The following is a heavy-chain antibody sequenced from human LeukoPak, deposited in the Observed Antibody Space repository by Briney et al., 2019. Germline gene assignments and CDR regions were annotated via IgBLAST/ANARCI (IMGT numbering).Heavy chain of an antibody. J-gene: IGHJ5*02. Sequence: KPSETLSPTCTVSGGSINSYYWSWIRQPPGKGLEWIGYIYYSGSTEYNPSLKSRVTISVDASKNQFSLKMSSVTAADTAVYYCARARDGHINNWFDPWGQGTLVTVSS. D-gene: IGHD5-24*01. V-gene: IGHV4-59*01. CDR1: GGSINSYY. CDR2: IYYSGST. CDR3: ARARDGHINNWFDP.